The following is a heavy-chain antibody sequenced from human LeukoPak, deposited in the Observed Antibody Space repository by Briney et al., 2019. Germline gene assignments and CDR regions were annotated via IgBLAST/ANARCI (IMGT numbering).Heavy chain of an antibody. J-gene: IGHJ4*02. CDR3: ARNTDGSLDY. CDR1: GFTFTNSW. Sequence: GGSLRLSCAASGFTFTNSWMAWVRQAPGRGLEWVANIKYDGSTKHYADSLKGRFIISRDNPKNSLYLQMSSLRADDTAVYYCARNTDGSLDYWGQGILVTVAS. V-gene: IGHV3-7*01. D-gene: IGHD1-26*01. CDR2: IKYDGSTK.